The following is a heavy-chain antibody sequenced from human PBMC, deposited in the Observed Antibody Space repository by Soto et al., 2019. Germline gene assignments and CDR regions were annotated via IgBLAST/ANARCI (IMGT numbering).Heavy chain of an antibody. CDR1: GGTFSSYA. V-gene: IGHV1-69*06. CDR3: ASDMSNGYGGHKPIGYYYYYYGMDV. J-gene: IGHJ6*02. CDR2: IIPIFGTA. Sequence: SVKVSCKASGGTFSSYAISWVRQAPGQGLEWMGGIIPIFGTANYAQKFQGRVTITADKSTSTAYMELSSLRSEDTAVYYCASDMSNGYGGHKPIGYYYYYYGMDVWGQGPTVTVSS. D-gene: IGHD2-8*01.